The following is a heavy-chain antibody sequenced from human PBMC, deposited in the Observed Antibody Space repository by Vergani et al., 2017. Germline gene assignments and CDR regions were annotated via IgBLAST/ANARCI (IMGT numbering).Heavy chain of an antibody. CDR1: GGSISSGSYY. Sequence: QVQLQESGSGLVKPSQTLSLTCTVSGGSISSGSYYWSWIRQPAGKGLEWIGRIYTSGSTNYNPSLKSRVTISVDTSKNQFSLKLSSVTAADTAVYYCARAIRNPDSGYDTFDYWGQGTLVTVSS. CDR2: IYTSGST. V-gene: IGHV4-61*02. D-gene: IGHD5-12*01. J-gene: IGHJ4*02. CDR3: ARAIRNPDSGYDTFDY.